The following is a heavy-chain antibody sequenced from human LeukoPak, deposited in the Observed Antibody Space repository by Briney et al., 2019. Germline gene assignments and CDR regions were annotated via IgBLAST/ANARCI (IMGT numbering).Heavy chain of an antibody. V-gene: IGHV3-7*01. CDR2: IKQDGSEK. J-gene: IGHJ4*02. Sequence: TGGSLRLSCAVSGFTFSSYALHWVRQAPGKGLEWVANIKQDGSEKYYVDSVKGRFTISRDNAKNSLYLQMNSLRAEDTAVYYCARAWFGRVGATIYGYWGQGTLVTVSS. CDR1: GFTFSSYA. D-gene: IGHD1-26*01. CDR3: ARAWFGRVGATIYGY.